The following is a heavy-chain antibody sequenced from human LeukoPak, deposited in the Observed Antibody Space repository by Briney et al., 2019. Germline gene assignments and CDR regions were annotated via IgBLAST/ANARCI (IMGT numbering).Heavy chain of an antibody. CDR3: AKSYGDYVGYSDS. Sequence: GGSLRLSSPASGFTFSSCAMSGVRQAPGKGLEWVSGISDGGGTTNYADAVKGRFTISRDKSKNTLFLQMNSLRAEDTAVYYCAKSYGDYVGYSDSWGQGTLVTVSS. CDR2: ISDGGGTT. V-gene: IGHV3-23*01. CDR1: GFTFSSCA. J-gene: IGHJ4*02. D-gene: IGHD4-17*01.